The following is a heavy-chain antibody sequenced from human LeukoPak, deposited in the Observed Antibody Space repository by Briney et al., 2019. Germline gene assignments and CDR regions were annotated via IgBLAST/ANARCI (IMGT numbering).Heavy chain of an antibody. D-gene: IGHD6-13*01. V-gene: IGHV3-23*01. CDR1: GFTFSTYA. CDR2: ISGSGDNT. CDR3: AKDRGAAASYFDY. J-gene: IGHJ4*02. Sequence: PGGSLRLSCAVSGFTFSTYAMSWVRQAPGKGLEWVSVISGSGDNTYYADSVKGRFTISRDNSKNTLYLQMNSLRAEDTAVYFCAKDRGAAASYFDYWGQGTLVTVSS.